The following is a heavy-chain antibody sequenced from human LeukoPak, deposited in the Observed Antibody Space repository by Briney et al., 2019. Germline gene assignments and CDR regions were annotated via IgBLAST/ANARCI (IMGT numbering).Heavy chain of an antibody. CDR2: IYHSGST. CDR3: ARATPGLYSSGGYRGTHRGDYPFDY. Sequence: PSQTLSLTCTVSGGSISSGGYYWSWIRQPPGKGLEWIGYIYHSGSTYYNPSLKSRVTISVDRSKNQFSLKLSSVTAADTAVYYCARATPGLYSSGGYRGTHRGDYPFDYWGQGTLVTVSS. CDR1: GGSISSGGYY. D-gene: IGHD4-17*01. V-gene: IGHV4-30-2*01. J-gene: IGHJ4*02.